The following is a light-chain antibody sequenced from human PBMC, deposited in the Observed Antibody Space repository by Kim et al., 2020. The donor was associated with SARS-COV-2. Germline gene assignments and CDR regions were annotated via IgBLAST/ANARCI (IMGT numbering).Light chain of an antibody. CDR2: DVS. J-gene: IGLJ1*01. CDR1: SSDVGGYKY. V-gene: IGLV2-14*03. CDR3: SSYTSSSTNYV. Sequence: QSITISCTGTSSDVGGYKYVSWYQQHPGKAPKVMIYDVSNRPSGFSNRFSGSKSGNTASLTISGLQAEDEADYYCSSYTSSSTNYVFGTGTKVTVL.